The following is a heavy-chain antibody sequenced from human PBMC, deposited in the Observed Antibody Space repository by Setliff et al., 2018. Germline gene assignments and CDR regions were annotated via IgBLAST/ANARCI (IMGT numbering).Heavy chain of an antibody. CDR1: GYPISRGFY. Sequence: SETLSLTCTVSGYPISRGFYWSWIRQPPGKVLEWIGHIYTSWSTTYNPSLKSRVTISVDTSKNQFSLKLSSVTAADTAIYYCARGGTYRYFDYWGQGTLVTVSS. CDR3: ARGGTYRYFDY. J-gene: IGHJ4*02. CDR2: IYTSWST. V-gene: IGHV4-59*01.